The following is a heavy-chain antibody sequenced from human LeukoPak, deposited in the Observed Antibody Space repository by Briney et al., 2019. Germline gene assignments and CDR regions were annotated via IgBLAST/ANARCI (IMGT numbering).Heavy chain of an antibody. J-gene: IGHJ3*02. CDR1: GFTFSSYA. D-gene: IGHD3-22*01. V-gene: IGHV3-30*04. CDR3: ATVSRPTDYYDSSGYYYVMGAFDI. CDR2: ISYDGSNK. Sequence: TGGSLRLSCAASGFTFSSYAMHWVRQAPGKGLEWVAVISYDGSNKYYADSVKGRFTISRDNSKNTLYLQMNSLRAEDTAVYYCATVSRPTDYYDSSGYYYVMGAFDIWGQGTMVTVSS.